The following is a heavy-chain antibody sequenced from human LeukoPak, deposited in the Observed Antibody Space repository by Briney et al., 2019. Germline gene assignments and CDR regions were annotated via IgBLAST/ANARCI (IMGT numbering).Heavy chain of an antibody. D-gene: IGHD4-23*01. CDR2: IYYSGST. CDR1: GGSISSGGYN. Sequence: PSETLSLTCTVSGGSISSGGYNWSWIRQHPGKGLEWIGYIYYSGSTYYNPSLKSRVTISVDTSKNQFSLKLSSVTAADTAVYYCARGHGGNSRVWYYIDYWGQGTLVTVSS. CDR3: ARGHGGNSRVWYYIDY. V-gene: IGHV4-31*03. J-gene: IGHJ4*02.